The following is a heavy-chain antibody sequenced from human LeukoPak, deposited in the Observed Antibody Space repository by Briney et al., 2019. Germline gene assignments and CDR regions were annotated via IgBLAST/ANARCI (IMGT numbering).Heavy chain of an antibody. V-gene: IGHV3-30*04. CDR3: ARNDQKYYDYVWGSYRCFDY. Sequence: PGGSLKLSCEASGFTFSSYAMHWVRQAPGQGLEWVAVISSDGSNKYYADSVKGRFTISRDNSKNTLYLQMNSLRAEDTAVYYCARNDQKYYDYVWGSYRCFDYWGQGTLVTVSS. D-gene: IGHD3-16*02. CDR2: ISSDGSNK. CDR1: GFTFSSYA. J-gene: IGHJ4*02.